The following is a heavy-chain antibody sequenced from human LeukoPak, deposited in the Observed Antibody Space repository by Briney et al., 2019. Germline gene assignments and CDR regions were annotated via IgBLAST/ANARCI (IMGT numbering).Heavy chain of an antibody. D-gene: IGHD2-15*01. Sequence: GASVKVSCKASGYTFTSYDINWVRQATGQGLEWMGWMNPNSGNTGYAQKFQGRVTMTRNTSISTAYMELSSLRSEDTAVYYCARSYSVNIGYCSGGSCYPNDYYYYYGMDVWGQGTTVTVSS. J-gene: IGHJ6*02. CDR2: MNPNSGNT. CDR1: GYTFTSYD. CDR3: ARSYSVNIGYCSGGSCYPNDYYYYYGMDV. V-gene: IGHV1-8*01.